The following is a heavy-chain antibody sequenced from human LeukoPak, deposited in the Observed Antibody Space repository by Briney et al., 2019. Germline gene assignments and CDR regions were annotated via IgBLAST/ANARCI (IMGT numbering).Heavy chain of an antibody. J-gene: IGHJ4*02. CDR2: ISGGGEHT. CDR1: GFTFTNFA. CDR3: ASGPYSSSYFAS. D-gene: IGHD6-13*01. Sequence: GGSLRLSCAASGFTFTNFAMKWVRQAPGKGLEWVADISGGGEHTFYADSVKGRFTISRDNSKDTLHLQMSILRPEDTALYYCASGPYSSSYFASWGQGTMVTVSS. V-gene: IGHV3-23*01.